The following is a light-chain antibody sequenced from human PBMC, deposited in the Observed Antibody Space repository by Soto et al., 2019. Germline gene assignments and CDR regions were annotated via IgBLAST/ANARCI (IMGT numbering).Light chain of an antibody. CDR2: SNN. V-gene: IGLV1-44*01. J-gene: IGLJ1*01. CDR1: SSNIGSNN. Sequence: VLTQPPSASGTPGQRVTISCSGSSSNIGSNNVNWFQQLPGTAPKLLIHSNNQRPSGVPDRFSGSKSGTSAFLAISGLQSEDEADYYCAAWDGSLSSYVFGTGTKVTVL. CDR3: AAWDGSLSSYV.